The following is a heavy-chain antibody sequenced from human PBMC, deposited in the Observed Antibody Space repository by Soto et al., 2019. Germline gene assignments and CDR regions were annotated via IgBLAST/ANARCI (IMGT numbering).Heavy chain of an antibody. CDR2: IIPFFGTT. CDR3: ARGYDEQLVARGDFDY. Sequence: SVKVSCKASGGTFSSYAISWVRQAPGQGREWMGGIIPFFGTTNYAQKLQARVTMTTDTSTSTAYMELRSLRSDDTAVYYCARGYDEQLVARGDFDYGGQGTLVTVSS. D-gene: IGHD6-6*01. V-gene: IGHV1-69*05. CDR1: GGTFSSYA. J-gene: IGHJ4*02.